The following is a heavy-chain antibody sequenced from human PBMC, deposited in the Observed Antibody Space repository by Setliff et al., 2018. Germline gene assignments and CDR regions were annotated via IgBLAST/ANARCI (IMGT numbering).Heavy chain of an antibody. CDR1: GFTFSNYA. D-gene: IGHD6-19*01. J-gene: IGHJ4*02. CDR2: IYSDGSRT. Sequence: PGGSLRLSCEASGFTFSNYAMGWVRQAPGKGLEWVSVIYSDGSRTYSADSVKGRFTIFRDNSRNTLHLQMNSLRAEDTAVYYCAKDQRESTGWFKLFDYWGQGVLVTVSS. V-gene: IGHV3-23*03. CDR3: AKDQRESTGWFKLFDY.